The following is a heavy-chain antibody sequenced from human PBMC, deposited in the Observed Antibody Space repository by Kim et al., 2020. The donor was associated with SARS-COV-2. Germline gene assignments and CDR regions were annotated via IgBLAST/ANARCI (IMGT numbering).Heavy chain of an antibody. CDR2: IQSGGKT. Sequence: GGSLRLSCAASGFTVSNNYMTWVRQAPGKGLEWVSVIQSGGKTYYADSVRGRFTISRDNSKNTVFLQMNSLGPEDTAVYYCAKNRGVGAPADWGQGTLVTVSS. CDR3: AKNRGVGAPAD. J-gene: IGHJ4*02. D-gene: IGHD1-26*01. V-gene: IGHV3-53*01. CDR1: GFTVSNNY.